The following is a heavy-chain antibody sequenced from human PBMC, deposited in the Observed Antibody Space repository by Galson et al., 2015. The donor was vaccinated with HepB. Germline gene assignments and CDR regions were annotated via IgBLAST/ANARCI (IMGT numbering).Heavy chain of an antibody. D-gene: IGHD5-18*01. CDR2: ISGSGSST. V-gene: IGHV3-23*01. CDR1: GFTFSNYA. CDR3: ARGSLVETTMYFDY. J-gene: IGHJ4*02. Sequence: LRLSCAASGFTFSNYAMSWVRQAPGKGLEWVSGISGSGSSTHYADSVKGRFTISRDNSKNTLYLQMNSLRAEDTAFYYCARGSLVETTMYFDYWGQGTLVTVSS.